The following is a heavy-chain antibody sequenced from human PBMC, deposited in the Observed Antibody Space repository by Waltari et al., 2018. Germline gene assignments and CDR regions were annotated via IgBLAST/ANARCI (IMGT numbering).Heavy chain of an antibody. CDR1: GFTFSRFW. J-gene: IGHJ4*02. CDR2: INEDGSRI. CDR3: VRGIDG. V-gene: IGHV3-7*01. Sequence: EVQLVESGGGFVQPGGSLRLSCAASGFTFSRFWTSWVRLAPEKGLEWVANINEDGSRIYYLGSVKGRFTISRDNAKNSLSLQMDSLRVEDTGVYYCVRGIDGWGQGTLVTVSS. D-gene: IGHD3-9*01.